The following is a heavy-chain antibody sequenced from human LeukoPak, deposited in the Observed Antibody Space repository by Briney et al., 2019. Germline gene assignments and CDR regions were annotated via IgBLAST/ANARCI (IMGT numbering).Heavy chain of an antibody. J-gene: IGHJ4*02. Sequence: HGESLKISCKGSGYSFTSYWIGWVRQMPGKGLEWMGIIYPGDSDTRYSPSFQGQVTLSADKSISTAYLQWSSLKASDTAMYYCARPLIGYSSGWYVDDYWGQGTLVTVSS. CDR1: GYSFTSYW. V-gene: IGHV5-51*01. D-gene: IGHD6-19*01. CDR3: ARPLIGYSSGWYVDDY. CDR2: IYPGDSDT.